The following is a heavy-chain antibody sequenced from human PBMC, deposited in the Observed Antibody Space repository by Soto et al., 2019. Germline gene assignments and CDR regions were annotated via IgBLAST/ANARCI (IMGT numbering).Heavy chain of an antibody. J-gene: IGHJ5*02. V-gene: IGHV4-30-4*01. CDR2: IYYSGST. Sequence: QVQLQESGPGLVKPSQTLSLTCTVSGGSISSGDYYWSWIRQPPGKGLEWIGYIYYSGSTYYNPSLKSRVTISVDTSKNQFSLKLSSVTAADTALYYCARARYSGYDPNWFDPWGQGTLVTVSS. CDR3: ARARYSGYDPNWFDP. D-gene: IGHD5-12*01. CDR1: GGSISSGDYY.